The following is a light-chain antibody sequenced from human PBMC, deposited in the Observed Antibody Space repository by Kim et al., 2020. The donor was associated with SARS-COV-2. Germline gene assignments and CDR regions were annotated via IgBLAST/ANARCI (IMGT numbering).Light chain of an antibody. CDR3: QAWDSTVV. CDR2: LDS. Sequence: YELTQPPSVSVSPGQTASITCSGDKLGHKYVCWYQQKAGQSPVLLIYLDSKRPSGIPERFSGSNSGNTATLTISGTQAMDEADYYCQAWDSTVVFGGGT. CDR1: KLGHKY. J-gene: IGLJ2*01. V-gene: IGLV3-1*01.